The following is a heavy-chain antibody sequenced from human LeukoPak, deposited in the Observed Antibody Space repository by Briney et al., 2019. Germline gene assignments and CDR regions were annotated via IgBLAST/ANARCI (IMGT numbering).Heavy chain of an antibody. V-gene: IGHV3-74*01. Sequence: PGGSLRLSCEASGFAFSSHWMHWVRQAPGKGLVWVSNINGVGGSTGYADSVKGRFTTSRDNAKDTLYLHMNSLRVEDTAVYYCARDEVGAPPIDYWGQGALVTVSS. CDR2: INGVGGST. CDR1: GFAFSSHW. J-gene: IGHJ4*02. D-gene: IGHD1-26*01. CDR3: ARDEVGAPPIDY.